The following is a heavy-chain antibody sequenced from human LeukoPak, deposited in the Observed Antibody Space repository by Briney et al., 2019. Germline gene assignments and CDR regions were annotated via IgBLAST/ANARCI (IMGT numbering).Heavy chain of an antibody. D-gene: IGHD6-13*01. J-gene: IGHJ5*02. V-gene: IGHV4-34*01. CDR1: GGPISSYY. Sequence: SETLSLTCTVSGGPISSYYWSWIRQPPGKGLEWIGEINHSGSTNYNPSLKSRVTISVDTSKNQFSLKLSSVTAADTAVYYCAKLANWFDPWGQGTLVTVSS. CDR3: AKLANWFDP. CDR2: INHSGST.